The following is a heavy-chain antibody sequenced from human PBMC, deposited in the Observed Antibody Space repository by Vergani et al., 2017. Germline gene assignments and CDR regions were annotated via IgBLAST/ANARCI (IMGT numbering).Heavy chain of an antibody. CDR3: ARGGPKTNPTKYDILTGFDY. J-gene: IGHJ4*02. CDR2: IYYSGST. CDR1: GGSISSYY. V-gene: IGHV4-59*01. D-gene: IGHD3-9*01. Sequence: QLQLQESGPGLVKPSETLSLTCTVSGGSISSYYWSWIRQPPGKGLEWIGYIYYSGSTNYKPSLKSRVTISVDTSKNQFSLKLSSVTAADTAVYYCARGGPKTNPTKYDILTGFDYWGQGTLVTVSS.